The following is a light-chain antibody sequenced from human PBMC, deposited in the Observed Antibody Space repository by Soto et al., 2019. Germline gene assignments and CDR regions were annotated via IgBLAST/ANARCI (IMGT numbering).Light chain of an antibody. CDR2: DVT. V-gene: IGLV2-14*03. J-gene: IGLJ3*02. CDR3: SSYTTSSTLV. CDR1: SSGVGAYNY. Sequence: QSALTQPASVSGSPGQSITISCTGTSSGVGAYNYVSWYQQLPDKAPKLMIYDVTYRPSGVSNRFSGSKSGNTASLTISGLQAEDEADYFCSSYTTSSTLVFGGGTKLTVL.